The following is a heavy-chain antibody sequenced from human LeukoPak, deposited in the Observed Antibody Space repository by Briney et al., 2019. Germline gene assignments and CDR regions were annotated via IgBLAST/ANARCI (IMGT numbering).Heavy chain of an antibody. V-gene: IGHV3-7*02. CDR1: GFTLGTYW. Sequence: GGSLRLSCAASGFTLGTYWMSKVRQAPGKGLEWVASIKQDGSEKYYVDSVKGRFTISRDNAKNSLYLQMNSLRAEDTALYYWARYSPLWNYWGQGTLVTVSS. CDR2: IKQDGSEK. J-gene: IGHJ4*02. CDR3: ARYSPLWNY. D-gene: IGHD6-13*01.